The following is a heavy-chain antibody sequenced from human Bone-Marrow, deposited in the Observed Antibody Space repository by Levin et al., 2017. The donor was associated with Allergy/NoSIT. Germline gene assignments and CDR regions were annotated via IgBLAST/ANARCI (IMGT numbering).Heavy chain of an antibody. CDR2: VYYRGDT. D-gene: IGHD2-21*02. Sequence: SETLSLTCTVSGGSTVSYYWSWIRQPPGKGLEWIGRVYYRGDTGYNPSLKGRVTISLDTSKNPFSLEVKSVTAADTGVYFCAREQSDFDFYFYGLDVWGQGTTVTVSS. V-gene: IGHV4-59*01. J-gene: IGHJ6*02. CDR3: AREQSDFDFYFYGLDV. CDR1: GGSTVSYY.